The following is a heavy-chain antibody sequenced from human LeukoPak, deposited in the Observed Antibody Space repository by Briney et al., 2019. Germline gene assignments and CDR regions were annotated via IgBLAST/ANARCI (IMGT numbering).Heavy chain of an antibody. J-gene: IGHJ3*02. D-gene: IGHD6-13*01. Sequence: GGSLRLSCAASGFTVSNNYMSWVRQAPGKGLEWVSLIYSGGSTSYADSVKGRFTISRDNAKNTLYLQMNSLRAEDTAVYYCARDQAAAAGGIDAFDIWGQGTMVTVSS. CDR1: GFTVSNNY. CDR3: ARDQAAAAGGIDAFDI. CDR2: IYSGGST. V-gene: IGHV3-66*02.